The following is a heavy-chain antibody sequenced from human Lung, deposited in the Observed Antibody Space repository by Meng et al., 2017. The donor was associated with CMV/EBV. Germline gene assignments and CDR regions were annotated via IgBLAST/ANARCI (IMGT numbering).Heavy chain of an antibody. Sequence: GEXXKISCQGSGYSFTSYWIAWVRQMPGKGLEWMGIIYPGDSDTTYSPSFQGQVTISADNSISTTYLQWNSLRASDTAMYYCARQLDTRTWDNWFDPWGQGXLVTVSS. D-gene: IGHD2-2*01. V-gene: IGHV5-51*01. CDR2: IYPGDSDT. J-gene: IGHJ5*02. CDR3: ARQLDTRTWDNWFDP. CDR1: GYSFTSYW.